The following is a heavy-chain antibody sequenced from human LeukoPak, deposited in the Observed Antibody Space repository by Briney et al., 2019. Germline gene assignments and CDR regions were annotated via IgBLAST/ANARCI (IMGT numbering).Heavy chain of an antibody. D-gene: IGHD3-10*01. CDR3: AKEEWFGELFPDY. Sequence: PGRSLRLSCAASGFTFSSYGMHWVRQAPGKGLEWVAVIWYDGSNKYYADSVKGRFTISRDNSKNTLYLQMNSLRAEDTAVYYCAKEEWFGELFPDYWGQGTLVTVSS. CDR2: IWYDGSNK. J-gene: IGHJ4*02. V-gene: IGHV3-33*06. CDR1: GFTFSSYG.